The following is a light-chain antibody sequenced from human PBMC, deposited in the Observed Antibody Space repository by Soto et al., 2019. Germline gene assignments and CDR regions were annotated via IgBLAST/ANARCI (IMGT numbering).Light chain of an antibody. J-gene: IGKJ1*01. CDR2: DAS. CDR3: QQRSNWPPWT. Sequence: EIVLTQSPATLSLSPGERATLSCRASQSIGNYLAWYQQKPGQTPRLLIYDASNRATGIPARFSGSGSGTDFTLTISSLEPEDFAVYYCQQRSNWPPWTFGQGTKVEIK. CDR1: QSIGNY. V-gene: IGKV3-11*01.